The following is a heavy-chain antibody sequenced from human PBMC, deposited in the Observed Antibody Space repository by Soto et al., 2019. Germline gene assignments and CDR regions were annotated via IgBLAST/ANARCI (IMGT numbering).Heavy chain of an antibody. CDR2: ISYDGSNK. J-gene: IGHJ6*04. Sequence: QVQLVESGGGVVQPGRSLRLSCAASGFTFSSYGMHWVRQAPGKGLEWVAVISYDGSNKYYADSVKGRFTISRDNSKNTLYLQMNSRRAEETAVYYWADTAPSVWFGEFFVYYGMDVWGEGTTVTVSS. V-gene: IGHV3-30*03. CDR3: ADTAPSVWFGEFFVYYGMDV. D-gene: IGHD3-10*01. CDR1: GFTFSSYG.